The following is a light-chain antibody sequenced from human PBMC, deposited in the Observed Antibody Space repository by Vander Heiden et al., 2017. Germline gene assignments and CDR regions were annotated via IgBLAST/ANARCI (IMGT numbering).Light chain of an antibody. CDR1: SSNIGSNY. CDR2: RNN. J-gene: IGLJ1*01. Sequence: GQRVTISCSGSSSNIGSNYVYWYQQLPGTAPKLLIYRNNQRPSGVPDRFSGSKSGTSASLAISGLRSEDEADYYCAAWDDSLSGYVFGTGTKVTVL. CDR3: AAWDDSLSGYV. V-gene: IGLV1-47*01.